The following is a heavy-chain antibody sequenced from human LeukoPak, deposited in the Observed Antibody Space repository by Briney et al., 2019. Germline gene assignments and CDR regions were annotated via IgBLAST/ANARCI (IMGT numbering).Heavy chain of an antibody. J-gene: IGHJ4*02. CDR2: IYYSGST. Sequence: SETLSLTCTVSGGSISSSSYYWGWIRQPPGKGLEWIGSIYYSGSTYYNPSLKSRVTISVDTSKNQFSLKLSSVTAADTAVYYCARPKGIAAAGTFDYWGQGTLVTVSS. V-gene: IGHV4-39*01. D-gene: IGHD6-13*01. CDR3: ARPKGIAAAGTFDY. CDR1: GGSISSSSYY.